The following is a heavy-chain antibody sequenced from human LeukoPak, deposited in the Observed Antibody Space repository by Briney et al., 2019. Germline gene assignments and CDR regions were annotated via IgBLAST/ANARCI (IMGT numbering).Heavy chain of an antibody. D-gene: IGHD6-6*01. V-gene: IGHV4-30-4*08. CDR1: GGSINSGDYY. CDR2: IYYSGST. Sequence: SQTLSLTCTVSGGSINSGDYYWSWIRQPPGKGLDWIGYIYYSGSTYYNPSLKSRVTISIDTSKNQFSLKLSSVTAADTAVYYCARCIGSSSFARWFDPWGQGTLVAVSS. J-gene: IGHJ5*02. CDR3: ARCIGSSSFARWFDP.